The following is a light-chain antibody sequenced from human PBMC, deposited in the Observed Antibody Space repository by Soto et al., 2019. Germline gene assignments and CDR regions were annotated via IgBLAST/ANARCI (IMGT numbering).Light chain of an antibody. CDR1: QSVSSD. CDR2: DAS. CDR3: QQRSNWPEIT. J-gene: IGKJ5*01. V-gene: IGKV3-11*01. Sequence: EMVLTQSPATLSLSPGERATLSCRASQSVSSDLAWYQQKRGQAPRLLIYDASNRATGIPARFSGSGSGTDFTLAISSLEPEDFAVYYCQQRSNWPEITCGRGTRLETK.